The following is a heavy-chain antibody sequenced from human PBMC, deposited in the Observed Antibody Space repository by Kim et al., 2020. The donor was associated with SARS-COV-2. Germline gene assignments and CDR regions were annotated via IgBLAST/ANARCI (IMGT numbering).Heavy chain of an antibody. Sequence: DSVKGRFTISRDNAKNSLYLQMNSLRDEDTAVYYCARAYYDSSGYYSFDYWGQGTLVTVSS. J-gene: IGHJ4*02. V-gene: IGHV3-48*02. CDR3: ARAYYDSSGYYSFDY. D-gene: IGHD3-22*01.